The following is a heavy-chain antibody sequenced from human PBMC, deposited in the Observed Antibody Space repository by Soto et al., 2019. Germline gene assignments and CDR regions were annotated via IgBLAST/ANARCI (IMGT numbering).Heavy chain of an antibody. V-gene: IGHV1-46*03. CDR3: ARDRLWLDHVPARDAFDI. CDR1: VYTITSYY. D-gene: IGHD3-10*01. Sequence: ASVKVCCKDSVYTITSYYMHWVRQEHRQGLEWMGIINPSGGSTSYAQKFQGRVTMTRDTSTSTVYMELSSLRSEDTAVYYCARDRLWLDHVPARDAFDIWGQGTMVTVSS. CDR2: INPSGGST. J-gene: IGHJ3*02.